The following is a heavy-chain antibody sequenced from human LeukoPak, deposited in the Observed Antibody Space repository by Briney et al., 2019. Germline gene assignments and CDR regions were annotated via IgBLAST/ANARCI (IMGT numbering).Heavy chain of an antibody. CDR2: IYSGGST. J-gene: IGHJ3*02. CDR1: GFTVSSNY. V-gene: IGHV3-66*01. Sequence: GGSLRLSCAASGFTVSSNYMSWVRQAPGKGLEWVSDIYSGGSTYYADSVKGRFTISRDNSKNTLYLQMNSLRAEDTAVYYCARDLVGAKMDAFDIWGQGTMVTVSS. CDR3: ARDLVGAKMDAFDI. D-gene: IGHD1-26*01.